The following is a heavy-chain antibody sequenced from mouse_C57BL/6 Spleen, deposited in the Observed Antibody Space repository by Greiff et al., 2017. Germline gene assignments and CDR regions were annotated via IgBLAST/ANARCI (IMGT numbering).Heavy chain of an antibody. V-gene: IGHV10-1*01. D-gene: IGHD2-1*01. J-gene: IGHJ4*01. CDR1: GFSFNTYA. Sequence: EVMLVESGGGLVQPKGSLKLSCAASGFSFNTYAMNWVRQAPGKGLEWVARIRSKSNNYATYYADSVKDRFTISRDDSESMLYLQMNNLKTEDTAIYYCVRIYYYAMDYWGQGTSVTVSS. CDR3: VRIYYYAMDY. CDR2: IRSKSNNYAT.